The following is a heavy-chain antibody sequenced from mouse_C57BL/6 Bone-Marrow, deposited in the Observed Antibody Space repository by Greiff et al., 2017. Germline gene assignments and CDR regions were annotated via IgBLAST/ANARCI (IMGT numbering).Heavy chain of an antibody. CDR2: IDPSDSYT. D-gene: IGHD2-2*01. V-gene: IGHV1-69*01. CDR3: ARATMVTTDYAMDY. J-gene: IGHJ4*01. CDR1: GYTFTSYW. Sequence: VQLQQPGAELVMPGASVKLSCKASGYTFTSYWMHWVKQRPGQGLEWIGEIDPSDSYTNYNQKFKGKSTLTVDKSSRTAYMQLSSLTSEDSAVYYCARATMVTTDYAMDYWGQGTSVTVSS.